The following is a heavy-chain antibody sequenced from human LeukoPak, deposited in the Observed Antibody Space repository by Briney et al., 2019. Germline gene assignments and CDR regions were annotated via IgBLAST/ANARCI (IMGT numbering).Heavy chain of an antibody. CDR2: IRYDGNSE. Sequence: GGSLRLSCAVSGFTFSNYGIHWVRQAPGKGLEWVAFIRYDGNSEYYADSVKGRFTIFRDNSKNTLYLQMTSLRPEDTAVYYCAKDGGSYFGNWFDPWGQGTLVTVSS. CDR1: GFTFSNYG. CDR3: AKDGGSYFGNWFDP. V-gene: IGHV3-30*02. J-gene: IGHJ5*02. D-gene: IGHD1-26*01.